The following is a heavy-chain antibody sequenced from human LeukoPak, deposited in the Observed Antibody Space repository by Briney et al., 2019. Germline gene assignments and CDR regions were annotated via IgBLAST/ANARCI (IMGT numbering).Heavy chain of an antibody. CDR2: INHSGST. Sequence: SSETLSLTCAVYGGSFSGYYWSWLRQPPGKGLEWIGEINHSGSTNYNPSLKSRVTISVDTSKNQFSLKLSSVTAADTAVYYCVYSSGWYYFDYWGQGTLVTVSS. CDR1: GGSFSGYY. J-gene: IGHJ4*02. CDR3: VYSSGWYYFDY. V-gene: IGHV4-34*01. D-gene: IGHD6-19*01.